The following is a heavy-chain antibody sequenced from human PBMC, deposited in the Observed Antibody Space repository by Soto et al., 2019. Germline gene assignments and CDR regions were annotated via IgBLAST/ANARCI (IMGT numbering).Heavy chain of an antibody. D-gene: IGHD5-18*01. CDR1: GGSINSSNW. Sequence: SQTLSLTCAVSGGSINSSNWLSWVRQPPGKGLEWIGELYQSGSTNYNPSLKSRVTISVDKSKNRFSLKLSSVTDAETAVYYCAGGYSYGYGYYYYGMDVWGQGTTVTVSS. J-gene: IGHJ6*02. CDR3: AGGYSYGYGYYYYGMDV. V-gene: IGHV4-4*02. CDR2: LYQSGST.